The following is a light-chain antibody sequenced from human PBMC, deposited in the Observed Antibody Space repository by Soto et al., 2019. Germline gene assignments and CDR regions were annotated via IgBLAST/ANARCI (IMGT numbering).Light chain of an antibody. CDR1: QGISNY. CDR2: AAS. CDR3: QKDNSAPRT. V-gene: IGKV1-27*01. Sequence: DIQMTQSPSSLSASVGAIVTITCRASQGISNYLAWYQKKPWKVPKLLIYAASTLQSGVPSRFSGSGSGTDFTLTISSLQPEDVATYYCQKDNSAPRTFGQGTKVEIK. J-gene: IGKJ1*01.